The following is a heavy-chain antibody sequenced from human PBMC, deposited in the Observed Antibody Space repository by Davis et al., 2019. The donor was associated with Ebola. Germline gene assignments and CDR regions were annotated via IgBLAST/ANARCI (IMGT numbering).Heavy chain of an antibody. CDR3: AREGSNEWYGMDV. J-gene: IGHJ6*02. V-gene: IGHV3-53*01. Sequence: GESLKISCAASGFTVSSNYMSWVRQVPGKGLEWVSVIYSGGSTYYADSVKGRFTISRDNSKNTLYLQMNSLRAEDTAVYYCAREGSNEWYGMDVWGQGTTVTVSS. CDR1: GFTVSSNY. CDR2: IYSGGST. D-gene: IGHD3-3*01.